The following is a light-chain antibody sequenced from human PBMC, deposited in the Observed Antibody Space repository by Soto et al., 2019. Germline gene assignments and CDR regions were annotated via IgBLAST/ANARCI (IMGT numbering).Light chain of an antibody. J-gene: IGKJ5*01. CDR2: GAS. CDR3: QQRHMWPIT. Sequence: EIVLTQSPGTLSLSPGERAILSCRASQRVTSSYLAWYQQKPGQAPRLLIYGASNRATDIPDRFSGSGSGTDFTLTISSLEPEDSAVYYCQQRHMWPITFGQGTRLEIK. V-gene: IGKV3D-20*02. CDR1: QRVTSSY.